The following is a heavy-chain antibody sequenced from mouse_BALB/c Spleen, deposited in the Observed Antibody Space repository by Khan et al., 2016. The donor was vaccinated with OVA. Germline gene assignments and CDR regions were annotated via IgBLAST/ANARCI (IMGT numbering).Heavy chain of an antibody. CDR2: IYPGSGYT. CDR1: GYTFTDYY. V-gene: IGHV1-77*01. D-gene: IGHD1-2*01. CDR3: ARRNGGGYTFAY. J-gene: IGHJ3*01. Sequence: QVQLKESGAELARPGASVKLSCKASGYTFTDYYINWVKQRTGQGLEWIGDIYPGSGYTYYNEKFKGKATLTADKSSSTAYMQLSSLTSEDSAVLFCARRNGGGYTFAYWGQGTLVTVSA.